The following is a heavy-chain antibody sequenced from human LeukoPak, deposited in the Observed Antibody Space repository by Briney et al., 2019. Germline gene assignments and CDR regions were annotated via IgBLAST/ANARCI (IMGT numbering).Heavy chain of an antibody. V-gene: IGHV3-30*18. Sequence: GGSLRLSCAASGFTFSSYGMHWVRQAPGKGLEWVAVISYDGSKKYYADSVKGRFTISRDNSKNTLYLQMNSLRAEETAVYYCAKVSGYQLLFDSFDYWGQGTLVTVSS. CDR3: AKVSGYQLLFDSFDY. D-gene: IGHD2-2*01. CDR1: GFTFSSYG. J-gene: IGHJ4*02. CDR2: ISYDGSKK.